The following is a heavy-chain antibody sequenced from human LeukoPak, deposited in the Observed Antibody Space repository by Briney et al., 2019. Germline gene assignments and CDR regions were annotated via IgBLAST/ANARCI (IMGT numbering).Heavy chain of an antibody. D-gene: IGHD4-17*01. V-gene: IGHV3-23*01. Sequence: GGSLRPSCAASGFAFTNYAMSWVRLAPGKGLECVSAISDSGGSTYYADSAKGRFTISRDNSKNTLYLQMDSLRAEDTAVYYCARDYADYVGFFFFDHWGQGTLVTVSS. CDR2: ISDSGGST. CDR3: ARDYADYVGFFFFDH. J-gene: IGHJ4*02. CDR1: GFAFTNYA.